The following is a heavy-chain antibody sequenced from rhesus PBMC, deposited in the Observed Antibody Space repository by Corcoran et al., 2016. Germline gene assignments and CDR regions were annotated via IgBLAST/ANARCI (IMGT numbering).Heavy chain of an antibody. CDR3: ARHASPYYGLDS. Sequence: QVQLQESGPGRVKPSETLSLTCTVSGGSISGGYDWSWIRQAPGKGLEWIGYIYGSSGTTNYNPSLKNRVTISNDTSKNQFSLRLTSVTAADTAVYYCARHASPYYGLDSWGQGVVVTVSS. J-gene: IGHJ6*01. V-gene: IGHV4-76*01. CDR2: IYGSSGTT. CDR1: GGSISGGYD.